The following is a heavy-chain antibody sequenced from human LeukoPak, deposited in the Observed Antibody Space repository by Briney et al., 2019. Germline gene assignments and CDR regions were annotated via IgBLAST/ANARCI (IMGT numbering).Heavy chain of an antibody. J-gene: IGHJ1*01. V-gene: IGHV1-69*05. CDR1: GYTFTSYG. CDR2: IIPIFGTA. D-gene: IGHD3-22*01. Sequence: ASVKVSCKASGYTFTSYGISWVRQAPGQGLEWMGGIIPIFGTANYAQKFQGRVTITTDESTSTAYMELRSLRSDDTAVYYCARAGYYDSSGLSDFQHWGQGTLVTVSS. CDR3: ARAGYYDSSGLSDFQH.